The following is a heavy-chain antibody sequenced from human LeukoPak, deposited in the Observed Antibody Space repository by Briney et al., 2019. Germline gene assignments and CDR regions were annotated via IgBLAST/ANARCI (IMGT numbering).Heavy chain of an antibody. J-gene: IGHJ4*02. D-gene: IGHD3-10*01. CDR3: ARQQIMKVLLWFGSPTTQTYYFDY. Sequence: SETLSLTCAVYGGSFSGYYWNWIRQSPGKGLEWIGEINHSGSTNYNPSLKSRVTILLDTSKNQFSLKLSSVTAADTAVYYCARQQIMKVLLWFGSPTTQTYYFDYWGQGTLVTVSS. CDR1: GGSFSGYY. CDR2: INHSGST. V-gene: IGHV4-34*01.